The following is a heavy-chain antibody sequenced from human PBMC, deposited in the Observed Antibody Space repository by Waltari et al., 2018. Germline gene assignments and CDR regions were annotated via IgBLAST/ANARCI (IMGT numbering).Heavy chain of an antibody. CDR3: AREGTYSSSWYQFYY. D-gene: IGHD6-13*01. CDR2: INPNSGGT. V-gene: IGHV1-2*06. Sequence: QVQLVQSGAEVKKPGASVKVSCKASGYTFNGYYMHWVRQAPGQGLEWMGRINPNSGGTNYAQKFQGRVTMTRDTSISTAYMELSRLRSDDTAVYYCAREGTYSSSWYQFYYWGQGTLVTVSS. CDR1: GYTFNGYY. J-gene: IGHJ4*02.